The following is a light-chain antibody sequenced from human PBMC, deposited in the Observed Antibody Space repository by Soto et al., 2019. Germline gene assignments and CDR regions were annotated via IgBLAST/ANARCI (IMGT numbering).Light chain of an antibody. CDR3: QTWGTGIRV. J-gene: IGLJ3*02. Sequence: QPVLTQSPSASASLGASVKLTCTLSRGHSTYTIAWHQQQPEKGPRFLMKVNSDGSHRKGDGIPDRFSGSSSGAERYLTISSLQSEDEADYYCQTWGTGIRVFGGGTKVTVL. CDR2: VNSDGSH. CDR1: RGHSTYT. V-gene: IGLV4-69*01.